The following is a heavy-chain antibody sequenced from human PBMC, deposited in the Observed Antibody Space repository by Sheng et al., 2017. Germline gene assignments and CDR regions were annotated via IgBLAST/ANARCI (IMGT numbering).Heavy chain of an antibody. V-gene: IGHV3-33*08. CDR3: ARETRGYFDH. J-gene: IGHJ4*02. D-gene: IGHD3-10*01. CDR1: GFTFSSYG. CDR2: IWSDGKTT. Sequence: QVQLVESGGGVVQPGRSLRLSCAASGFTFSSYGMHWVRQAPGKGLEWVAVIWSDGKTTFYGDSVKGRLSIFRDDSKNTLYLQMNSLRVEDTAVYYCARETRGYFDHWGQGTLVTVSS.